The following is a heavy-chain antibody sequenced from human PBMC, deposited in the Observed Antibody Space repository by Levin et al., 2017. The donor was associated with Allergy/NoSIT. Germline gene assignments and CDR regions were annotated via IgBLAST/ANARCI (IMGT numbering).Heavy chain of an antibody. Sequence: GESLKISCAASGFTFSNAWMSWVRQAPGKGLEWVGRIKSKTDGGTTDYAAPVKGRFTISRDDSKNTLYLQMNSLKTEDTAVYYCTTDLSSSSSDYWGQGTLVTVSS. CDR2: IKSKTDGGTT. J-gene: IGHJ4*02. CDR1: GFTFSNAW. CDR3: TTDLSSSSSDY. D-gene: IGHD6-6*01. V-gene: IGHV3-15*01.